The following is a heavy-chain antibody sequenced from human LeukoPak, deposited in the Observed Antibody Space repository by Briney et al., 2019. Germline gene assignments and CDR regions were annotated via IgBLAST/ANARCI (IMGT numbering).Heavy chain of an antibody. CDR2: IYYSGST. CDR1: GGSISSYY. D-gene: IGHD6-19*01. CDR3: ARGGWYKNWFDP. Sequence: PSETLSLTCTVSGGSISSYYWSWIRQPPGKGLEWIGYIYYSGSTNYNPYLKSRVTISVDTSKNQFSLKLRSVTAADTAVYYCARGGWYKNWFDPWGQGTLVTVSS. V-gene: IGHV4-59*01. J-gene: IGHJ5*02.